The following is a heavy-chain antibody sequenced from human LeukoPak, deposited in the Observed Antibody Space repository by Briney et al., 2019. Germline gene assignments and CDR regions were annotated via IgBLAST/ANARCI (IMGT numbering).Heavy chain of an antibody. V-gene: IGHV4-31*03. CDR2: ISYSGST. CDR1: GGSISSGCYY. D-gene: IGHD6-19*01. CDR3: AREVAVAGTNWFDP. J-gene: IGHJ5*02. Sequence: SQTLSLTCSVSGGSISSGCYYWSLIRQHPGKGLEWIGYISYSGSTYYNPSLKSRVTISVDTSKTQFSLKLSSVTAADTAVYYCAREVAVAGTNWFDPWGQGTMVTVSS.